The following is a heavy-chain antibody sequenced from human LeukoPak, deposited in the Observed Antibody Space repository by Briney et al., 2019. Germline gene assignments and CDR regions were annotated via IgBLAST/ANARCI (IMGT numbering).Heavy chain of an antibody. D-gene: IGHD3-10*01. Sequence: ASVKVSCKASGYPFTSYYIHWVRQAPGQGLEWVGIINIPSGGSTSYGQKFQGRVTMTRDTSTSTVYMELSSLRSDDTAVYYCARDWGSGLSYWGQGTLVTVSS. V-gene: IGHV1-46*01. CDR3: ARDWGSGLSY. CDR2: INIPSGGST. CDR1: GYPFTSYY. J-gene: IGHJ4*02.